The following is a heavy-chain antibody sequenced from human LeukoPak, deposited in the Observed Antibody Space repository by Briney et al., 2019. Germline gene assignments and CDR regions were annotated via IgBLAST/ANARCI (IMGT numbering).Heavy chain of an antibody. CDR1: GYTLTGHY. D-gene: IGHD5-12*01. CDR2: INPSSGDT. Sequence: ASVKVSCKASGYTLTGHYMHWVRLAPGQGLEWMGWINPSSGDTNYAQKFQGRVTMTRDTSISTAYMELSRLISDDTAVYYCAKNPYEYYFDYWGQGTLVTVSS. J-gene: IGHJ4*02. CDR3: AKNPYEYYFDY. V-gene: IGHV1-2*02.